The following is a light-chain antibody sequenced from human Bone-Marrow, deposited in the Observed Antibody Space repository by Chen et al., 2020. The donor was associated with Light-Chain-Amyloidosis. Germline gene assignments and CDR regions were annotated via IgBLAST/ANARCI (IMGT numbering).Light chain of an antibody. CDR1: NVGSTS. V-gene: IGLV3-21*02. CDR2: DDS. CDR3: QVWDRSSDRPV. Sequence: SYVLTQQSSFSVAPGQTATNACGGNNVGSTSVQWYKQTPGQAPLLVVYDDSDRPSGIPERLSGSNSGNTATLTISRVEAGDEADYYCQVWDRSSDRPVFGGGTKLTVL. J-gene: IGLJ3*02.